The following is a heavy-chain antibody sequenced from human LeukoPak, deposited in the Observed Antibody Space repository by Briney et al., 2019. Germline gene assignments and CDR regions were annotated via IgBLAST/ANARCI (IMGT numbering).Heavy chain of an antibody. CDR2: IIPIFGTA. Sequence: GASVKVSCKASGGTFSSYAISWVRQAPGQGLEWMGGIIPIFGTANYAQKFQGRVTITADESTSTAYMELSSLRSEDTAVYYCARPATTIFGTGYHNAFDYWGQGTLVTVSS. D-gene: IGHD3/OR15-3a*01. CDR1: GGTFSSYA. V-gene: IGHV1-69*13. J-gene: IGHJ4*02. CDR3: ARPATTIFGTGYHNAFDY.